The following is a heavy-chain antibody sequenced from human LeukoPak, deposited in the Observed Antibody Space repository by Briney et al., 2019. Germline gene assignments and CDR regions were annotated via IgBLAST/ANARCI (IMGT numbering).Heavy chain of an antibody. Sequence: ASVKVSCKASGGTFSSYAISWVRQAPGQGLEWMGGIIPIFGTANYAQKFQGRVTITADKSTSTAYMELSSLRSEDTAVYYCARRRKAYYYDSSGPIDAFDIWGQGTMVTVSS. CDR1: GGTFSSYA. D-gene: IGHD3-22*01. J-gene: IGHJ3*02. CDR2: IIPIFGTA. CDR3: ARRRKAYYYDSSGPIDAFDI. V-gene: IGHV1-69*06.